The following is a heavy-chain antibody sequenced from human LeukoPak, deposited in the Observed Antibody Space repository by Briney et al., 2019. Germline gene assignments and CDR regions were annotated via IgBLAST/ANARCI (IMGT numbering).Heavy chain of an antibody. V-gene: IGHV3-13*05. D-gene: IGHD6-19*01. CDR1: GFTFSKYD. CDR2: ITIAGDP. Sequence: PGGSLRLSCAASGFTFSKYDMHWVRQATGKGLEWVSTITIAGDPYYPDSVKGRFTISRVNAKNSLCLQMNSLRAGDTAVYYCARVLRIAVAGKGGWFDPWGQGTLVTVSS. J-gene: IGHJ5*02. CDR3: ARVLRIAVAGKGGWFDP.